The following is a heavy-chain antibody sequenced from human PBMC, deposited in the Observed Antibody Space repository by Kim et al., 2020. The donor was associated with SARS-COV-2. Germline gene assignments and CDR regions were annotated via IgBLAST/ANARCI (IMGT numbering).Heavy chain of an antibody. V-gene: IGHV4-4*06. Sequence: LKSRVTMSVETSKMQFSLKLSSVTAADTAVYYCARDLNDSSGSRRGAFDIWGQGTMVTVSS. J-gene: IGHJ3*02. CDR3: ARDLNDSSGSRRGAFDI. D-gene: IGHD3-22*01.